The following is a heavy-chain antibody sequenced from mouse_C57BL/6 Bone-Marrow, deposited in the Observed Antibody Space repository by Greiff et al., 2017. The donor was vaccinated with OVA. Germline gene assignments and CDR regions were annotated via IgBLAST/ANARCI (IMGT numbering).Heavy chain of an antibody. D-gene: IGHD1-1*01. CDR2: INSDGGST. CDR1: EYEFPSHD. Sequence: EVQRVESGGGLVQPGESLKLSCESYEYEFPSHDMSWVRKTPEKRLELVAAINSDGGSTYYPDTMERRYNISRDNTKKTLYLQMSSLRSEDTALYYYARHWYYGSSYDYAMDYWGQGTSVTVSS. J-gene: IGHJ4*01. CDR3: ARHWYYGSSYDYAMDY. V-gene: IGHV5-2*01.